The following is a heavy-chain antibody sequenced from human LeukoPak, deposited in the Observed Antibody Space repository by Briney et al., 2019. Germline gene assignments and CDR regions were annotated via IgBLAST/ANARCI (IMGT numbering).Heavy chain of an antibody. V-gene: IGHV3-7*01. CDR1: GFTFSSYW. Sequence: GGSLRLSCAASGFTFSSYWMSWVRQAPGKGLEWVANIKQDGSEKYYVDSVKGRLTISRDNAKNSLYLQMNSLRAEDTAAYYCASSIAARFFDYWGQGTLVTVSS. CDR2: IKQDGSEK. D-gene: IGHD6-6*01. J-gene: IGHJ4*02. CDR3: ASSIAARFFDY.